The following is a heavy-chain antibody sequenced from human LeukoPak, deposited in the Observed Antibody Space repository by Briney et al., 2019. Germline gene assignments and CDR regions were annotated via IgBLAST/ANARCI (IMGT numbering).Heavy chain of an antibody. CDR2: IRYDGSNK. Sequence: GGSLRLSCAVSGFTFSAYGMHWVRQAPGKGLEWVAFIRYDGSNKYYADSVKGRFTISRDNSKNTLYLQMNSLRAEDTAVYYCAKEDIVVVPAAMFIHYYMDVWGKGTTVTVSS. CDR3: AKEDIVVVPAAMFIHYYMDV. CDR1: GFTFSAYG. V-gene: IGHV3-30*02. J-gene: IGHJ6*03. D-gene: IGHD2-2*01.